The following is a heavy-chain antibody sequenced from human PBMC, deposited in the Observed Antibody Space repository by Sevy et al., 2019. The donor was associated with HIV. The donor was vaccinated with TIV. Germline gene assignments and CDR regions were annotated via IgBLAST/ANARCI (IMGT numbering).Heavy chain of an antibody. CDR3: AKAPNGYYGSGREGYYFDY. V-gene: IGHV3-23*01. D-gene: IGHD3-10*01. Sequence: GGSLRLSCAASGSSFESFAMNWVRQAPGKGLEWVSAISGSGGSTYYADSVKGRFTISRDNSKNTLYLQMNSLRAEDTAVYYCAKAPNGYYGSGREGYYFDYWGQGTLVTVSS. CDR1: GSSFESFA. CDR2: ISGSGGST. J-gene: IGHJ4*02.